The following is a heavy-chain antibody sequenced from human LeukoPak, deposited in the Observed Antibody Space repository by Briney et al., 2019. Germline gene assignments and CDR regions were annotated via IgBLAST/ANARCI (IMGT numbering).Heavy chain of an antibody. D-gene: IGHD6-19*01. CDR1: GFTFSSYS. CDR3: ASYSSGWYYFDY. CDR2: ISSSSSYI. J-gene: IGHJ4*02. Sequence: GGSLRHSCAASGFTFSSYSMNWVRQAPGKGLEWVSSISSSSSYIYYADSVKGRFTISRDNAKNSLYLQMNSLRAEDTAVYYCASYSSGWYYFDYWGQGTLVTVSS. V-gene: IGHV3-21*01.